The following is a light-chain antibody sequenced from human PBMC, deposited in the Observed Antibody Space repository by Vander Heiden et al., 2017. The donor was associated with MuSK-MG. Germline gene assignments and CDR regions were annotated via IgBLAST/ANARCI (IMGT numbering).Light chain of an antibody. Sequence: DIQMTQSPSSLSASVGDRVTITCRASQSISNSLTWYQQKPGKAPKLLIYAASILQSGVPSRFSGSGSGTDFTLTISRLQPEDLATYYCQQSDSDPLTFGQGTRMEIK. CDR2: AAS. CDR3: QQSDSDPLT. CDR1: QSISNS. J-gene: IGKJ5*01. V-gene: IGKV1-39*01.